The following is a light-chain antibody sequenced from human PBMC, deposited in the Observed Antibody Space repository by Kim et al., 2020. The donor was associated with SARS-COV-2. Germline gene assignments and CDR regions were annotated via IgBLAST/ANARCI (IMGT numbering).Light chain of an antibody. CDR1: SSDIGGYNY. J-gene: IGLJ3*02. CDR2: DVS. Sequence: GQSITISCAGTSSDIGGYNYVSWYQQHPGKAPKLMIYDVSNRPSGVSNRFSGSKSGNTASLTISGLQAEDEADYYCSSYTSGSTWVFGGGTKLTVL. V-gene: IGLV2-14*03. CDR3: SSYTSGSTWV.